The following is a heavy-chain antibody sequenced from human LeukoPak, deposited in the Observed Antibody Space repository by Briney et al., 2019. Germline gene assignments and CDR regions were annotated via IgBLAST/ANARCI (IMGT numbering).Heavy chain of an antibody. D-gene: IGHD4-23*01. Sequence: GASVKASCKASGYTFTGYYMHWVRQAPGQGLEWMGWINPNSGGTNYAQKFQGRVTMTRDTSISTAYMELSRLRSDDTAVYYCARDPNDYGGIHEGYWGQGTLVTVSS. V-gene: IGHV1-2*02. J-gene: IGHJ4*02. CDR3: ARDPNDYGGIHEGY. CDR2: INPNSGGT. CDR1: GYTFTGYY.